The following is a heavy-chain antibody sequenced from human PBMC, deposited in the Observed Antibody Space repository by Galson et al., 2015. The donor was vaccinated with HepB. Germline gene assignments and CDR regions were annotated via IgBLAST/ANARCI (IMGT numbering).Heavy chain of an antibody. V-gene: IGHV1-69*02. Sequence: SVKVSCKASGGTFSSYTISWVRQAPGQGLEWMGRIIPILGIANYAQKFQGRVTITADKSTSTAYMELSSLRAEDTAVYYCAPDLYDSSVPTPYWGQGTLVTVSS. CDR2: IIPILGIA. J-gene: IGHJ4*02. CDR3: APDLYDSSVPTPY. D-gene: IGHD3-22*01. CDR1: GGTFSSYT.